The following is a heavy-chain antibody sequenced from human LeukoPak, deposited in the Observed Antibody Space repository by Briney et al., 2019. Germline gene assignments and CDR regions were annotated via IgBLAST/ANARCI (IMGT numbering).Heavy chain of an antibody. V-gene: IGHV4-34*01. J-gene: IGHJ4*02. Sequence: SETLSLICAVYGGSFSGYYWSWIRQPPGKGLEWIGEINHSGSTNYNSSLKSRVTISVDTSKNQFSLKLSSVTAADTAVYYCARGSSSWGIGYWGQGTLVTVSS. D-gene: IGHD6-13*01. CDR1: GGSFSGYY. CDR2: INHSGST. CDR3: ARGSSSWGIGY.